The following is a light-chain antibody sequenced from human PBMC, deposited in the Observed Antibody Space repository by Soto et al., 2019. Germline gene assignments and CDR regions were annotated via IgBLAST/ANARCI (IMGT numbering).Light chain of an antibody. J-gene: IGLJ1*01. CDR2: TTS. V-gene: IGLV7-43*01. CDR1: TGAVTSDFH. Sequence: QAVVTQEPSLTVSPGRTVTLTCASSTGAVTSDFHPNWFQQKPGQAPRALIYTTSKRHSWTPARFSGSLLGGKAALTLSGVQHEDEAEYYCLLYFGGAYVFGTGTKLTVL. CDR3: LLYFGGAYV.